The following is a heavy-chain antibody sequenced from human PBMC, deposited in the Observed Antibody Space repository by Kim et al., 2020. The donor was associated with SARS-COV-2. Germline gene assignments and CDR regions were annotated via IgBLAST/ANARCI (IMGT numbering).Heavy chain of an antibody. Sequence: GGSLRLSCAASGFTFSSYAMSWVRQAPGKGLEWVSTISASGGSTYYADSVKGRFTISRDNSKNTLYLQMNSLRAEDTAVYYCAKDLRSSSWSWHDAFDIWGQGTMVTVSS. D-gene: IGHD6-13*01. J-gene: IGHJ3*02. CDR3: AKDLRSSSWSWHDAFDI. CDR1: GFTFSSYA. V-gene: IGHV3-23*01. CDR2: ISASGGST.